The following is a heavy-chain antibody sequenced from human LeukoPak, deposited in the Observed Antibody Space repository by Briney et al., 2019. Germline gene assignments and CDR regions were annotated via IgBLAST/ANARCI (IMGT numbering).Heavy chain of an antibody. CDR2: ISAYNGNT. D-gene: IGHD3-22*01. J-gene: IGHJ4*02. CDR3: ARVSEYDSSGPPYYFDY. V-gene: IGHV1-18*01. CDR1: GYTFTSYG. Sequence: GASVKVSCKASGYTFTSYGISWVRQAPGQGLEWMGWISAYNGNTNYAQKLQGRVTMTTDTSTSTAYMELRSLRSDDTAVYYCARVSEYDSSGPPYYFDYWGQGTLVTVSS.